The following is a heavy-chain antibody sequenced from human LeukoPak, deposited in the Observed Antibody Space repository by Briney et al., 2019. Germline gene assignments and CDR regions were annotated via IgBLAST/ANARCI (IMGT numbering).Heavy chain of an antibody. J-gene: IGHJ4*02. Sequence: PSETLSLTCTVSGGSISSSSYYWGWIRQPPGKGLEWIGSIYYSGSTYYNPSLKSRVTISVDTSKNQFSLKLSSVTAADTAVYYCARQYYYDSSGYCPIFDYWSQGTLVTVSS. CDR1: GGSISSSSYY. D-gene: IGHD3-22*01. CDR2: IYYSGST. V-gene: IGHV4-39*01. CDR3: ARQYYYDSSGYCPIFDY.